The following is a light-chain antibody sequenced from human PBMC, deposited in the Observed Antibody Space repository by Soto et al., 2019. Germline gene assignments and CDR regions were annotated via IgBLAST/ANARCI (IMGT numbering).Light chain of an antibody. CDR3: QQYYTTPYT. V-gene: IGKV4-1*01. CDR1: QSVLYSSDNKNY. CDR2: WAS. Sequence: DIVMTQSPDSLAVSLGERATINCKSSQSVLYSSDNKNYLTWYQQRPGQPPKLLIYWASTQESGVPDRFSGSRSGTDFPLTISSLQAEEVAVYYCQQYYTTPYTFGQGTKLEIK. J-gene: IGKJ2*01.